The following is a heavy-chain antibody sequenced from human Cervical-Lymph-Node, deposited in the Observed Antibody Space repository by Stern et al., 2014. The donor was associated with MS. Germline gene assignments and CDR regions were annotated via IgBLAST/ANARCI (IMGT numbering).Heavy chain of an antibody. Sequence: VQLVESGLGLVKPSETLSLICTVSGGSISSGSYYWGWIRQPPGKGLEWIANIYYSGSTYYNPSLKSRATISVDTSKTHFSLKVSSVTAADTAVYYCARLPVYYYYGMDVWGQGTTVTVSS. V-gene: IGHV4-39*01. CDR1: GGSISSGSYY. CDR3: ARLPVYYYYGMDV. J-gene: IGHJ6*02. CDR2: IYYSGST.